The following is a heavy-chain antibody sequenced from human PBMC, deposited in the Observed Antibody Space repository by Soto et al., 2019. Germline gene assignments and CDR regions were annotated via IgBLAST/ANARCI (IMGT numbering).Heavy chain of an antibody. V-gene: IGHV4-61*01. CDR3: ARDDSSSVA. J-gene: IGHJ5*02. D-gene: IGHD6-6*01. CDR1: GGSVSSGSYY. CDR2: IYYSGST. Sequence: QVQLQESGPGLVKPSETLSLTCTVSGGSVSSGSYYWSWIRQPPGKGLEWIGYIYYSGSTNYNPSLKRRVTKSVDTSKNQFSLKLSSVTAADTAVYYCARDDSSSVAWGQGTLVTVSS.